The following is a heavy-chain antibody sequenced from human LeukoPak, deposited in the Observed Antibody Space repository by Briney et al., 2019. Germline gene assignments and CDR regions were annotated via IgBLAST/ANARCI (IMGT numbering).Heavy chain of an antibody. CDR3: ATNKMKYSSSSYYYYGMDV. CDR1: GYTFTSYY. CDR2: INPSGGST. D-gene: IGHD6-6*01. V-gene: IGHV1-46*01. J-gene: IGHJ6*02. Sequence: ASVKLSCTASGYTFTSYYMHWVRQAPGQGLEWMGIINPSGGSTSYAQKFQGRVTMTRDTSTSTVYMELSSLRSEDTAVYYCATNKMKYSSSSYYYYGMDVWGQGTTVTVSS.